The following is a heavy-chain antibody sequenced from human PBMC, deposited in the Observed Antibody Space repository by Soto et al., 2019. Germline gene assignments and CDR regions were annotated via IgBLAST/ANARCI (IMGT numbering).Heavy chain of an antibody. Sequence: SVKVSCKASGGTFSIYAISCVLQAPLQGLEWMGGIIPIFGTANYAQKFQGRVTITADESTSTAYMELSSLRSEDTAVYYCASAIGYSYGYDYYGMDVWGQGTTVTVSS. CDR2: IIPIFGTA. D-gene: IGHD5-18*01. CDR3: ASAIGYSYGYDYYGMDV. J-gene: IGHJ6*02. CDR1: GGTFSIYA. V-gene: IGHV1-69*13.